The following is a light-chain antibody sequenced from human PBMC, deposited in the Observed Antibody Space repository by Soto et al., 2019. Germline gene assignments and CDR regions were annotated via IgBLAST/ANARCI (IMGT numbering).Light chain of an antibody. V-gene: IGKV3-15*01. CDR2: GDT. CDR3: QQYNNWPRT. CDR1: QSIGSN. Sequence: EIVMTQSPATLSVSPGERATLSCRASQSIGSNLAWYQQKPGQGPRLLIYGDTTRATGIPAWFSGSGSGTEFTLTISSLQSEDFAVYYCQQYNNWPRTFGQGTKLDIK. J-gene: IGKJ2*01.